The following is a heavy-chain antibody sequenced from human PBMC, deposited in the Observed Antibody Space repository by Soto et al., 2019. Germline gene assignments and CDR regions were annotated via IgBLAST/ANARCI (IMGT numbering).Heavy chain of an antibody. Sequence: QVQLQESGPGLVKPSQTLSLTCTVSGGSISSGGYYWSWIRQHPGKGLEWIGYIYYSGSTYYNPSLKSRVTISVDTSKNQCSLKLSSVTAADTAVYYCARGCSWGAPFCTFWGQGTMVTVSS. J-gene: IGHJ3*01. V-gene: IGHV4-31*03. CDR1: GGSISSGGYY. CDR3: ARGCSWGAPFCTF. D-gene: IGHD2-8*01. CDR2: IYYSGST.